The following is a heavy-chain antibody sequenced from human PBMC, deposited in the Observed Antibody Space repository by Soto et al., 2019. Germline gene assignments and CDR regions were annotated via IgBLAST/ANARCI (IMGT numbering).Heavy chain of an antibody. CDR1: GFSFSDFA. Sequence: PGGSLRLSCAASGFSFSDFAMSWVRQAPGKGPEWVSSISGTAGRSYYADSVKGRFTISRDNSQNTLSLELNSLRVEETAMYYCAKASEWLFGNWFDPWGQGPHVTVSS. CDR3: AKASEWLFGNWFDP. V-gene: IGHV3-23*01. D-gene: IGHD3-3*01. J-gene: IGHJ5*02. CDR2: ISGTAGRS.